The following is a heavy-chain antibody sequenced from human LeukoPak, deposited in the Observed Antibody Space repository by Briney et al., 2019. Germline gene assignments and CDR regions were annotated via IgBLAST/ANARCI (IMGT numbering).Heavy chain of an antibody. V-gene: IGHV3-23*01. J-gene: IGHJ5*02. CDR3: AKDLGGYTSSWSMYNWFDP. D-gene: IGHD6-13*01. CDR1: GFTFSSHA. Sequence: GGSLRLSCAASGFTFSSHAMSWVRQAPGMGLEWVSAISGTGGSTYYGDSVKGRFTISRDNSKNTLYLQMNSLRAEDTAVYYCAKDLGGYTSSWSMYNWFDPWGQGTLVTVS. CDR2: ISGTGGST.